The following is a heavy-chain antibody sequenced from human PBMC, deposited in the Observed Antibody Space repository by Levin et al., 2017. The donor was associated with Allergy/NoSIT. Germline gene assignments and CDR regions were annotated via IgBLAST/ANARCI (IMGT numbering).Heavy chain of an antibody. CDR3: ARGVWDTVILAPPDY. D-gene: IGHD2/OR15-2a*01. CDR2: ISYDGSNT. Sequence: PGGSLRLSCAASGFTLSNYTMHWVRQAPGKGLQWVTVISYDGSNTYYSDSVKGRFTISRDISQNTLYLQMNSLRAEDTAVYYCARGVWDTVILAPPDYWGQGTLVTVSS. V-gene: IGHV3-30-3*01. CDR1: GFTLSNYT. J-gene: IGHJ4*02.